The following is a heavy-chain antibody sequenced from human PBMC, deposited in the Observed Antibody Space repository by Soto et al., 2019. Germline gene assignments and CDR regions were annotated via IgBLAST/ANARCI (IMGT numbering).Heavy chain of an antibody. V-gene: IGHV4-39*01. J-gene: IGHJ4*02. D-gene: IGHD3-22*01. CDR1: GGSISSSIYY. Sequence: PSETLSLTWTVSGGSISSSIYYWVWIRQPPGKVLDWIGSIYYSGSTYYNPSLKSRVTISVDTSKNQFSLKLSSVTAADTAVYYCARQNRRRQGSPMIVVVTTLDYWGQGTLVTVSS. CDR3: ARQNRRRQGSPMIVVVTTLDY. CDR2: IYYSGST.